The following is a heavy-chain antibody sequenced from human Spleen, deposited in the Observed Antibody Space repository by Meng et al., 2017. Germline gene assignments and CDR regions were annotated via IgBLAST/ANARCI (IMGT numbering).Heavy chain of an antibody. J-gene: IGHJ5*02. Sequence: VEVQVAGPGGVNAFVPLALSCGVSGGSSSSDIWWSWVRQPPVKWLEWIGEIYHSGSTNYNPSRKSRVTMSVDKSKNQFSLKLSSVTAADTAVYYCASQVFSGLNWFGPWGQGTLVTVSS. CDR3: ASQVFSGLNWFGP. D-gene: IGHD3-10*01. CDR1: GGSSSSDIW. CDR2: IYHSGST. V-gene: IGHV4-4*02.